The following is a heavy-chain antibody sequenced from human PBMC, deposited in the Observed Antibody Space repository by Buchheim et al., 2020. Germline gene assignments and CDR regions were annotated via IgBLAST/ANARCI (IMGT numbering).Heavy chain of an antibody. CDR1: GGSASSGNYY. Sequence: QVQLQESGPGLVKPSETLSVTCTVSGGSASSGNYYWSWIRQPPGKGLEWIGYIYYSGSTNYSPSLKSRVTISVDTSKDQFSLKLSSVTAADTAVYYCARTSIQYHFDSWGQGTL. D-gene: IGHD4-11*01. J-gene: IGHJ4*02. CDR3: ARTSIQYHFDS. V-gene: IGHV4-61*01. CDR2: IYYSGST.